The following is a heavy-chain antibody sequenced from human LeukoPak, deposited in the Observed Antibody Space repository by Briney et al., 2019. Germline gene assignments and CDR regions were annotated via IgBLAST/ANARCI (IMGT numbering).Heavy chain of an antibody. CDR1: GGSISSSSYY. V-gene: IGHV4-39*07. Sequence: KTSETLSLTCTVSGGSISSSSYYWGWIRQPPGKGLEWIGSIYYSGSTYYNPSLKSRVTISVDTSKNQFSLKLSSVTAADTAVYYCAREKRIQLWLLYFDYWGQGTLVTVSS. D-gene: IGHD5-18*01. J-gene: IGHJ4*02. CDR3: AREKRIQLWLLYFDY. CDR2: IYYSGST.